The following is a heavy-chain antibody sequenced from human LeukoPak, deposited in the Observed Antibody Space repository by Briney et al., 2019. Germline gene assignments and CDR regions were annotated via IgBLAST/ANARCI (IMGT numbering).Heavy chain of an antibody. CDR3: AKPTPRGPYYFDY. V-gene: IGHV3-23*01. CDR2: VSGSGGST. J-gene: IGHJ4*02. CDR1: GFTFSSYA. D-gene: IGHD3-10*01. Sequence: GGSLRLSSAASGFTFSSYAMSWVRQAPGKGLEWVSAVSGSGGSTYYADSVKGRFTISRDNSKNTLYLQMNSLRAEDTAVYYCAKPTPRGPYYFDYWGQGTLVTVSS.